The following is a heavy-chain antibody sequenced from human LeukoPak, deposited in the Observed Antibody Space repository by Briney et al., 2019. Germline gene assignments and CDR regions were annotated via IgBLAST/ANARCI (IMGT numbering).Heavy chain of an antibody. CDR3: ARDTDYYDSSGYPHDAFDI. D-gene: IGHD3-22*01. V-gene: IGHV1-18*01. CDR1: GYTFTSYG. Sequence: ASVKVSCKASGYTFTSYGISWVRQAPGQGLEWMGWISAYNGNTNYAQKLQGRVTMTTDTSTSTAYMKLRSLRSDDTAVYYCARDTDYYDSSGYPHDAFDIWGQGTMVTVSS. J-gene: IGHJ3*02. CDR2: ISAYNGNT.